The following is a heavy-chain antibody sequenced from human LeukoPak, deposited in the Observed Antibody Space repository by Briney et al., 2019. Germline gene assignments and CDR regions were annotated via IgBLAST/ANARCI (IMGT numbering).Heavy chain of an antibody. CDR2: IRYDGSNK. J-gene: IGHJ4*02. CDR1: GFTFSSYG. Sequence: GGSLRLSCAASGFTFSSYGMHWVRQAPGKGLEWVAFIRYDGSNKYYADSVKGRFTISRDNSKNTLYLQMNSLRAEDTAAYYCVAWGGLRYPFDYWGQGTLVTVSS. D-gene: IGHD3-16*01. CDR3: VAWGGLRYPFDY. V-gene: IGHV3-30*02.